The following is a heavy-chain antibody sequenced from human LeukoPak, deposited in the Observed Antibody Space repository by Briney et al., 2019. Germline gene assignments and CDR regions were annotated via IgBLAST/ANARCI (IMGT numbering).Heavy chain of an antibody. D-gene: IGHD6-13*01. CDR3: AKGYIIAGRQWYLDL. V-gene: IGHV3-7*01. CDR1: GFNFRYFW. J-gene: IGHJ2*01. Sequence: GSLRLSCLGSGFNFRYFWMNWVRQAPGKGVEGVANINHDGRETYYADSVKGRFIISRDNAKDSLYLQMNSLRAEDAAVYYCAKGYIIAGRQWYLDLWGRGTLVGVSS. CDR2: INHDGRET.